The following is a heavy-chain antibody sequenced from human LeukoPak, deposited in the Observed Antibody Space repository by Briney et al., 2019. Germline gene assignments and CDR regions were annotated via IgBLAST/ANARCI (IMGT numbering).Heavy chain of an antibody. CDR1: GCTFTGYY. D-gene: IGHD2-2*01. J-gene: IGHJ5*02. V-gene: IGHV1-2*02. Sequence: GASVKVSCKASGCTFTGYYMHWVRQAPGQGLEWMGWINPNSGGTNYAQKFQGRVTMTRDTSISTAYMELSRLRSDDTAVYYCARDGDIVVVPAEENWFDPWGQGTLVTVSS. CDR2: INPNSGGT. CDR3: ARDGDIVVVPAEENWFDP.